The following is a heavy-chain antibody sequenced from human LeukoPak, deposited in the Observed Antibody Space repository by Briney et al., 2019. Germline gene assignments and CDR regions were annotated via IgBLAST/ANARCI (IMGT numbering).Heavy chain of an antibody. CDR1: GFTFSNYA. CDR2: ISGIGSST. J-gene: IGHJ4*02. Sequence: GGSLRLSCAASGFTFSNYAMTWVRRAPGKGLEWVSGISGIGSSTYYTDSVKGRFTISRDNSKSTLYLQMNSLSAEDTAVYYCAKSFASVDVVATITDYWGQGTLVTVSS. V-gene: IGHV3-23*01. D-gene: IGHD5-12*01. CDR3: AKSFASVDVVATITDY.